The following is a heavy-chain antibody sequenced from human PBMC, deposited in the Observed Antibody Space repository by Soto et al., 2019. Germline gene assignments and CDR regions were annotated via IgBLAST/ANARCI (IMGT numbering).Heavy chain of an antibody. V-gene: IGHV1-24*01. J-gene: IGHJ5*02. CDR1: GYTLTELF. Sequence: ASVKVSCKVSGYTLTELFMHWVRQAPGKGLEWMGGFDPEDGETIYAQKFQGRVTMTEDTSTDTAYMELSSLRSEDTAVYYCATTVVYYYGSGSYRNWFDPWGQGTLVTVSS. CDR2: FDPEDGET. CDR3: ATTVVYYYGSGSYRNWFDP. D-gene: IGHD3-10*01.